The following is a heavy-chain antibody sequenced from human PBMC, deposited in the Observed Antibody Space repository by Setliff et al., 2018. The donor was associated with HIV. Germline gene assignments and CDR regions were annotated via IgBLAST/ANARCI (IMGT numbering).Heavy chain of an antibody. D-gene: IGHD3-3*01. J-gene: IGHJ4*02. CDR1: GESFRGHF. CDR2: IRHSGNT. V-gene: IGHV4-34*01. Sequence: PSETLSLTCVVNGESFRGHFWTWIRQIPGKGLQWIGEIRHSGNTNYNPSLKSRLTISVDSSKNQLSLTLTSVTTTDTAVYYCARGGLGGFWSGYFTSGSFDSWGQGILVTVSS. CDR3: ARGGLGGFWSGYFTSGSFDS.